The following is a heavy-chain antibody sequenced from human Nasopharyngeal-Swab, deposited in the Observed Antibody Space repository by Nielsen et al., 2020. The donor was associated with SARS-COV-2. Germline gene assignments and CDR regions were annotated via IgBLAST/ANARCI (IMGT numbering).Heavy chain of an antibody. Sequence: GESLKISCAASGFTFSNYWMHWVRQVPGKGLEWVANIKQDGSEKNYVDSVKGRFSISRDTTKNSLYLQMNSLRAEDTAVYYCARDALTGGVDYWGQGTLVTVSS. CDR2: IKQDGSEK. CDR1: GFTFSNYW. D-gene: IGHD7-27*01. V-gene: IGHV3-7*03. J-gene: IGHJ4*02. CDR3: ARDALTGGVDY.